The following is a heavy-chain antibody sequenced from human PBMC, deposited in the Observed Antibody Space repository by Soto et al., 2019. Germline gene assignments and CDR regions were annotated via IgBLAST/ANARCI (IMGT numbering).Heavy chain of an antibody. J-gene: IGHJ5*02. V-gene: IGHV1-69*13. CDR2: IIPIFGTA. CDR1: GGTFSSYA. Sequence: SVKVSCKASGGTFSSYAISWVRQAPGQGLEWMGGIIPIFGTANYAQRFQGRVTITADESTSTAYMELSGLRSEDTAVYYCAREVGATLNWFDPWGQGTLVTVSS. D-gene: IGHD1-26*01. CDR3: AREVGATLNWFDP.